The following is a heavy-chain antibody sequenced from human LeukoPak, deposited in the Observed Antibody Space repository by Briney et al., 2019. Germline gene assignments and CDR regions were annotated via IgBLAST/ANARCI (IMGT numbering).Heavy chain of an antibody. CDR1: GDSISSYY. D-gene: IGHD3-3*01. V-gene: IGHV4-59*01. J-gene: IGHJ6*03. CDR2: IYYSGST. Sequence: PSETLSLTCTVSGDSISSYYWSWIRQPPGKGLEWIGYIYYSGSTNYYPSLKSRVTISVDTSKNQFSLKLSSVTAADTAVYYCARELRFLEWSPSYMDVWGKGTTVTVSS. CDR3: ARELRFLEWSPSYMDV.